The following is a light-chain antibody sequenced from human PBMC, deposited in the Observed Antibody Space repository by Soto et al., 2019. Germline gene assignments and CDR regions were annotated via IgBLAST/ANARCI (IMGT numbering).Light chain of an antibody. J-gene: IGLJ3*02. Sequence: QSVLTQPPSVSGAPGQTVTISCTGTSSNFGAGHVVHWHQQLPETAPRLLVYGDFNRPSGVPARFSGSKSGTSASLAITGLQAEDEADYYCQAYDNSLRGWVFGGGTKLTVL. CDR2: GDF. V-gene: IGLV1-40*01. CDR3: QAYDNSLRGWV. CDR1: SSNFGAGHV.